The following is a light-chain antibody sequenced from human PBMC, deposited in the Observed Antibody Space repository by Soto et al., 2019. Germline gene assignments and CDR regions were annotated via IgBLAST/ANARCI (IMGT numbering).Light chain of an antibody. CDR2: GAS. V-gene: IGKV3-20*01. J-gene: IGKJ1*01. CDR1: QSVSSSF. Sequence: EIVLTQSPGTLSLSPGERATLSCRASQSVSSSFLAWYKQKPGQAPSLLIYGASSRATAIQDRFSGSGSGTDFTLNISRLEPEDFAVYYCHQYGSSPRTFGQGTKVEIK. CDR3: HQYGSSPRT.